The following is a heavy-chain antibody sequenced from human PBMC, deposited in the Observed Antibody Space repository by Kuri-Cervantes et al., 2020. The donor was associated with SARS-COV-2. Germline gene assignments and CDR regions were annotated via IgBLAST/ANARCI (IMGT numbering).Heavy chain of an antibody. CDR1: GFTFSSYS. Sequence: GESLKISCAASGFTFSSYSMSWVRQAPGKGLEWVSSISSSSSYIYYADSVKGRFTISRDNAKNSLYLQMNSLRSEDTAVYYCVRVIRGSYHNWFDPWGQGTLVTVSS. D-gene: IGHD3-16*02. CDR3: VRVIRGSYHNWFDP. V-gene: IGHV3-21*04. CDR2: ISSSSSYI. J-gene: IGHJ5*02.